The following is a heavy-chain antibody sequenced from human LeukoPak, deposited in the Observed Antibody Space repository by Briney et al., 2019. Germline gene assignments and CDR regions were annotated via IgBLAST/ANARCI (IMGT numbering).Heavy chain of an antibody. D-gene: IGHD4-17*01. V-gene: IGHV4-59*01. CDR3: ARVRGFGDYVVEN. Sequence: SETLSLTCTVSGGSISTYYCSWIRQPPGKGLEWIGYISYSGSTNYNPSLKSRVTISLDMSKNHFSLKLRSVTAADTAVYYCARVRGFGDYVVENWGQGTLVTVSS. CDR1: GGSISTYY. CDR2: ISYSGST. J-gene: IGHJ4*02.